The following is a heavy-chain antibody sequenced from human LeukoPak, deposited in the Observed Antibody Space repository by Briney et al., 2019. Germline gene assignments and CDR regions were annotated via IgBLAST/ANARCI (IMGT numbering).Heavy chain of an antibody. D-gene: IGHD3-10*01. J-gene: IGHJ6*02. V-gene: IGHV1-24*01. CDR1: GYTLIELS. Sequence: GASVKVSCKVSGYTLIELSMHWVRQAAGKGRPGMGGFDPEDGEAIYAQKFQGRVTMTEDTSTDTGYMELSSLRSEDTAVYYCATDQRGAGLGFVYGSGSFNGLDVWGQGTTVTVSS. CDR3: ATDQRGAGLGFVYGSGSFNGLDV. CDR2: FDPEDGEA.